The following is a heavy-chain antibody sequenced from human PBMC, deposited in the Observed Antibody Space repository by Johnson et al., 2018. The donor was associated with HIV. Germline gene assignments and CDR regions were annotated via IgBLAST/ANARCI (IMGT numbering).Heavy chain of an antibody. CDR2: INQDGSEK. CDR3: ANNLQQLATKDAFDI. J-gene: IGHJ3*02. Sequence: EQLVESGGGLVQPGGSLRLSCADSGFTFSSYWMNWVRQAPGKGLEWLANINQDGSEKYYVDSVKGRFTISRDNSKNTLYLQMNSLRAEDTAVYYCANNLQQLATKDAFDIWGQGTLVTVSS. D-gene: IGHD6-13*01. V-gene: IGHV3-7*02. CDR1: GFTFSSYW.